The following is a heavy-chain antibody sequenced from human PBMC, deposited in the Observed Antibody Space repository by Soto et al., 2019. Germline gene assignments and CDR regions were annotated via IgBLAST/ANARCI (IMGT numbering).Heavy chain of an antibody. D-gene: IGHD3-9*01. CDR3: AKDHGYDILTGYYLGDY. V-gene: IGHV3-23*01. CDR2: ISGSGGST. Sequence: PGGSLRLSCAASGFTFSSYAMSWVRQAPGKGLEWVSAISGSGGSTYYADSVKGRFTISRDNSKNTLYLQMNSLRAEDTAVYYCAKDHGYDILTGYYLGDYWGQGTLVTVSS. J-gene: IGHJ4*02. CDR1: GFTFSSYA.